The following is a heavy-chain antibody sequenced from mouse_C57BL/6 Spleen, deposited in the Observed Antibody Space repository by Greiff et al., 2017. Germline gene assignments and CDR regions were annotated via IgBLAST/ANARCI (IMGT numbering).Heavy chain of an antibody. D-gene: IGHD2-4*01. CDR3: ARYDYDMYYFDY. J-gene: IGHJ2*01. CDR2: IYPRSGNT. CDR1: GYTFTSYG. Sequence: VQLQESGAELARPGASVKLSCKASGYTFTSYGISWVKQRTGQGLEWIGEIYPRSGNTYYNEKFKGKATLTADKSSSTAYMQLSSLTSEDSAVYYCARYDYDMYYFDYWGQGTTLTVSS. V-gene: IGHV1-81*01.